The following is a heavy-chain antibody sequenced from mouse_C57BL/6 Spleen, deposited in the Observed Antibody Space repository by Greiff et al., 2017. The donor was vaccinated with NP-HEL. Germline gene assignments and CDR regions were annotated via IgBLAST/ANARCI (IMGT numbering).Heavy chain of an antibody. Sequence: EVKLVESGPGLVKPSQSLSLTCSVTGYSITSGYYWNWIRQFPGNKLEWMGYISYDGSNNYNPSLKNRISITRDTSKNQFFLKLNSVTTEDTATYYCAREDYGKGFAYWGQGTLVTVSA. CDR1: GYSITSGYY. J-gene: IGHJ3*01. CDR2: ISYDGSN. V-gene: IGHV3-6*01. CDR3: AREDYGKGFAY. D-gene: IGHD1-1*01.